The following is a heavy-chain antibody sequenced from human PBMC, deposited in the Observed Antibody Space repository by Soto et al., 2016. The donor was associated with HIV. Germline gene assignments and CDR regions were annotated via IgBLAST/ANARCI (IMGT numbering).Heavy chain of an antibody. CDR3: TSSWDTEERWNRTT. V-gene: IGHV3-48*04. CDR1: GFTFSIFS. Sequence: EVQLLESGGGLVQPGESLRVSCAASGFTFSIFSMNWVRQAPGKGLEWISYISGNNIIYYADSVKGRFTISRDSAKNSLYLQMNSLRVEDTAVYYCTSSWDTEERWNRTTWGQGTLVTVSS. J-gene: IGHJ4*02. D-gene: IGHD4-17*01. CDR2: ISGNNII.